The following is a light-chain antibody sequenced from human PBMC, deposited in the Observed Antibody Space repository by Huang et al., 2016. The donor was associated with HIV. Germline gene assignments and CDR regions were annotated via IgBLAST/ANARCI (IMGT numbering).Light chain of an antibody. CDR2: KAS. V-gene: IGKV1-5*03. J-gene: IGKJ1*01. CDR1: QSISSW. Sequence: DIQMTQSPSTLCASVRDRVTITCRASQSISSWLAWYQQKPGKAPKLLIYKASNLESGVPSRFSGSGSGTEFTLTINSLQPDDFATYYCLQYHNSSRTFGQGTKVEVK. CDR3: LQYHNSSRT.